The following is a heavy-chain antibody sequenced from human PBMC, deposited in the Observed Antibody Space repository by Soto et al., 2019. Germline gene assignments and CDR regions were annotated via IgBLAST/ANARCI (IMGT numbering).Heavy chain of an antibody. CDR2: ISAYNGNT. V-gene: IGHV1-18*04. Sequence: ASVKVSCKASGYTFTGYGISWVRQAPGQGLEWMGWISAYNGNTNYAQKLQGRVTMTTDTSTSTAYMELRSLRSDDTAVYYCARPGIPYYDILRVWDYFDYWGQGTLVTVSS. CDR1: GYTFTGYG. CDR3: ARPGIPYYDILRVWDYFDY. D-gene: IGHD3-9*01. J-gene: IGHJ4*02.